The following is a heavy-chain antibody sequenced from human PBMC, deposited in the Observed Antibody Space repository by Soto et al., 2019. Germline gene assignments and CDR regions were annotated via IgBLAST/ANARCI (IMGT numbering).Heavy chain of an antibody. D-gene: IGHD4-17*01. J-gene: IGHJ3*02. CDR3: ARDSGYGDYADAFDI. Sequence: PGGSLRLSCAASGFTFDDYAMHWARQAPGKGLEWVSGISWNSGSIGYADSVKGRFTISRDNSKNTLYLQMNSLRAEDTAVYYCARDSGYGDYADAFDIWGQGTMVTVSS. V-gene: IGHV3-9*01. CDR2: ISWNSGSI. CDR1: GFTFDDYA.